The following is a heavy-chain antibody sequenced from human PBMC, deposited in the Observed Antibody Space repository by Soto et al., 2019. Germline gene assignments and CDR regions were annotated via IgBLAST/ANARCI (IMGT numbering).Heavy chain of an antibody. V-gene: IGHV4-59*01. Sequence: SETLSLTCTVSGGSISSYYWSWIRQPPGKGLDWIGYIYYSGSTNYNPSLKSRVTISVDTSKNQFSLKLSSVTAADTAVYYCAREHSAVAALDYWGQGTLVTVSS. CDR3: AREHSAVAALDY. CDR2: IYYSGST. CDR1: GGSISSYY. D-gene: IGHD6-19*01. J-gene: IGHJ4*02.